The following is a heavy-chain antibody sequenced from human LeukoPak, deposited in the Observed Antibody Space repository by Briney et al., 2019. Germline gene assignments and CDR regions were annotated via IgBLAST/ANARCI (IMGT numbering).Heavy chain of an antibody. CDR1: GFTFSSYA. CDR2: ISYDGSNK. D-gene: IGHD1-26*01. Sequence: GRSLRLSCAASGFTFSSYAMHWVRQAPGKGLEWVAVISYDGSNKYYADSVKGRFTISRDNSKNTLYPQMNSLRAEDTAVYYCARDRKWELLHYFDYWGQGTLVTVSS. J-gene: IGHJ4*02. V-gene: IGHV3-30*04. CDR3: ARDRKWELLHYFDY.